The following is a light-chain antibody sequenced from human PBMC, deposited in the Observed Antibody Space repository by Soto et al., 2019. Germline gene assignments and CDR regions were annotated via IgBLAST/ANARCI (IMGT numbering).Light chain of an antibody. CDR2: SHS. CDR3: AAWDDSLNGYV. Sequence: QSALTQPPSASGTPGQRVTFSCSGSTSNIGANAVNWYQHLPGAAPKLLIYSHSQRPSGVPDRFSGSKSGTSASLAISGLQSEDEADYYCAAWDDSLNGYVFGAGTKLTVL. J-gene: IGLJ1*01. V-gene: IGLV1-44*01. CDR1: TSNIGANA.